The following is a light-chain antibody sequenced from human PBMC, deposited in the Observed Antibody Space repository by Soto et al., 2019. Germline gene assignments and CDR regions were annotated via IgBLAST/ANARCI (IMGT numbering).Light chain of an antibody. CDR3: QRYNNWPLT. Sequence: EIVMTQSPATLSVSPGERATLSCRASQGIGSTLAWYQQKPGQTPRLLIYGASTRATGVPARFSGSGSGTEFTLTTNSLQSEDFAVYYCQRYNNWPLTFGGGTKVDIK. J-gene: IGKJ4*01. CDR1: QGIGST. CDR2: GAS. V-gene: IGKV3-15*01.